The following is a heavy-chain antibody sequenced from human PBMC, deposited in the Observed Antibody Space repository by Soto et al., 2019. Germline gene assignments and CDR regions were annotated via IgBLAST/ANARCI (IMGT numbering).Heavy chain of an antibody. CDR3: AIAFHGRITGTPDSYYYYGMDV. CDR1: GFTFSSYA. D-gene: IGHD1-7*01. Sequence: DVQLLESGGGLVQPGGSLRLSCGASGFTFSSYAMSWVRQAPGKGLEWVSAISGSGGSTYYADSVKGRFTISRDNSKNTLYLQMTSLRAEDTAVYYCAIAFHGRITGTPDSYYYYGMDVWGQGTTVTVSS. V-gene: IGHV3-23*01. J-gene: IGHJ6*02. CDR2: ISGSGGST.